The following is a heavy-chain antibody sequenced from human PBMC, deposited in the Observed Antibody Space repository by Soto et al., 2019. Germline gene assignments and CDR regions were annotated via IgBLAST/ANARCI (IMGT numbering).Heavy chain of an antibody. CDR2: ISNDGSKK. CDR1: GFTFSNYG. D-gene: IGHD3-16*01. V-gene: IGHV3-30*03. Sequence: QVQVVESGGGVVQPGRSLRLSCAASGFTFSNYGMHWVRQAPGKGLEWVAAISNDGSKKNHADSVKGRFTITRDNSRNTLYLQMNSLGAEDTAVYYCARDRVEIWLYVGIFDDWGQGTMVTVSS. CDR3: ARDRVEIWLYVGIFDD. J-gene: IGHJ4*02.